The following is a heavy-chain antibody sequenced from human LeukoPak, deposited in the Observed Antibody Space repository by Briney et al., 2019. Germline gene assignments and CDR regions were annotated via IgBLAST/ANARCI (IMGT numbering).Heavy chain of an antibody. CDR1: GGSISSYY. D-gene: IGHD3-16*02. J-gene: IGHJ4*02. V-gene: IGHV4-4*07. CDR3: ARDTGNYVWGSYRLYYFDY. Sequence: SETLSLTCTVSGGSISSYYWSWIRQPAGKGLEWIGRIYTSGSTNYNPSLKSRVTISVDTFKNQFSLKLSSVTAADTAVYYCARDTGNYVWGSYRLYYFDYWGQGTLVTVSS. CDR2: IYTSGST.